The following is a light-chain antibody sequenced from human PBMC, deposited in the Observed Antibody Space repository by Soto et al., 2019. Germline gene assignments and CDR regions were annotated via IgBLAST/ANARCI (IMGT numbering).Light chain of an antibody. J-gene: IGKJ5*01. V-gene: IGKV1-39*01. CDR1: QSISGY. Sequence: DIQVTQSPSSLSASVGDRVTISCRASQSISGYLNWYQQKPGKAPKLLIFDASSLQSGAPSRFSGRGSGSEYTLTISSLQPEDFATYFCQHSYSNFPITFGQGTRLEIK. CDR2: DAS. CDR3: QHSYSNFPIT.